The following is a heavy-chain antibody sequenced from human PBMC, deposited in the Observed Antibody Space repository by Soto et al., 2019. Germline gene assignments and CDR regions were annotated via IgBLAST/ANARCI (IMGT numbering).Heavy chain of an antibody. CDR1: GGTFSSYA. CDR2: IIPIIGTA. D-gene: IGHD2-2*02. CDR3: ARSWDIVVVPAAIRYYYYGMDV. Sequence: QVQLVQSGAEVKKPGSSVKVSCKASGGTFSSYAISWVRQAPGQGLEWMGGIIPIIGTANYAQKFQGRVTITADEATSTAYMELSSLRSEDTAVYYCARSWDIVVVPAAIRYYYYGMDVWGQGTTVTVSS. V-gene: IGHV1-69*01. J-gene: IGHJ6*02.